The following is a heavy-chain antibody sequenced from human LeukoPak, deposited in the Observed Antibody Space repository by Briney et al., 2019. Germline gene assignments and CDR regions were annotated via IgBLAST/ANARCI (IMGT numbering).Heavy chain of an antibody. D-gene: IGHD3-10*01. CDR3: ARDGSSGSGSYYNGGYYDYYMDV. CDR2: IIPIFGTA. J-gene: IGHJ6*03. Sequence: SVKVSCKASGGTFSSYAISWVRQAPGQGLEWMGGIIPIFGTANYAQKFQGRVTITADESTSTAYMELSSLRSEDTAVYYCARDGSSGSGSYYNGGYYDYYMDVWGKGTTVTISS. V-gene: IGHV1-69*13. CDR1: GGTFSSYA.